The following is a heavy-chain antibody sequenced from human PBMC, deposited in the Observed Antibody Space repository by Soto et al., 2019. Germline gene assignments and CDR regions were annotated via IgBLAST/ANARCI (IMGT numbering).Heavy chain of an antibody. D-gene: IGHD1-1*01. Sequence: QVQVQQWGAGLLKPSETLSLTCAVYGGSFSGYYWSWIRQPPGKGLEWIGEINHSGSTNYNPSLKSRVTMSVDTSRNQFSLKLSSLTAADTAVYYCATNPRINNWSYHLDYWGQGTLVTVSS. CDR1: GGSFSGYY. V-gene: IGHV4-34*01. J-gene: IGHJ4*02. CDR2: INHSGST. CDR3: ATNPRINNWSYHLDY.